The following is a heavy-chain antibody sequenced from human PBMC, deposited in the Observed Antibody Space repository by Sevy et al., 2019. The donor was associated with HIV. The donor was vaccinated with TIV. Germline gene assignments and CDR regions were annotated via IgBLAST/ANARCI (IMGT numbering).Heavy chain of an antibody. J-gene: IGHJ6*02. CDR2: IRYDGSNK. CDR1: GFTFSSYG. V-gene: IGHV3-30*02. D-gene: IGHD3-22*01. CDR3: AKAAPYCYDSSGYYKYYYYYYGMDV. Sequence: GGSLRLSCAASGFTFSSYGMHWVRQAPGKGLEWVAFIRYDGSNKYYADSVKGRFTISRDNSKNTLYLQMNSLRAEDTAVYYCAKAAPYCYDSSGYYKYYYYYYGMDVWGQGTTVTVSS.